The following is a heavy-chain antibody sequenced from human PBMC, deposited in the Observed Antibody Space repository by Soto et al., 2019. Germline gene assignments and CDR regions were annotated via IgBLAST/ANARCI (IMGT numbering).Heavy chain of an antibody. Sequence: SLRLSCAASGFTFRSYGMHWVRQAPGKGLEGVAVISYDGSNKYYADSVKGRFTISRDNSKNTLYLQMNSLRAEDTAVYYCAKDLNRYCSGGSCYYYYGMDVWGQGTTVTVSS. V-gene: IGHV3-30*18. CDR2: ISYDGSNK. CDR1: GFTFRSYG. J-gene: IGHJ6*02. D-gene: IGHD2-15*01. CDR3: AKDLNRYCSGGSCYYYYGMDV.